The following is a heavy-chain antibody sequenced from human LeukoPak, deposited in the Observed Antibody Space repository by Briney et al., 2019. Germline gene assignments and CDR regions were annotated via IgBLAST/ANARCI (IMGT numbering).Heavy chain of an antibody. Sequence: PGGSLRLSCVASGFTFDDYAMHWVRHAPGKGLEWVSGLTWNSGSLVYANSVKGRFTISRDNTKNSLYLQTNSLRAEDTAVYYCARVRYQLPVFDYWGQGTLVTVSS. CDR1: GFTFDDYA. CDR2: LTWNSGSL. J-gene: IGHJ4*02. CDR3: ARVRYQLPVFDY. V-gene: IGHV3-9*01. D-gene: IGHD2-2*01.